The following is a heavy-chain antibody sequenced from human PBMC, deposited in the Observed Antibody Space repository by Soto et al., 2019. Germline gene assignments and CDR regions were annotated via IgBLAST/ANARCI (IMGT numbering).Heavy chain of an antibody. CDR1: GYTFTRYD. J-gene: IGHJ3*02. Sequence: ASVKVSCKASGYTFTRYDINWVRQATGQGLEWMGWMNPNSGNTGYAQKFQGRVTMTRNTSISTAYMELSSLRSEDTAVYYCAREHNWKHKDAFDIWGQGTMVTVSS. CDR3: AREHNWKHKDAFDI. V-gene: IGHV1-8*01. D-gene: IGHD1-20*01. CDR2: MNPNSGNT.